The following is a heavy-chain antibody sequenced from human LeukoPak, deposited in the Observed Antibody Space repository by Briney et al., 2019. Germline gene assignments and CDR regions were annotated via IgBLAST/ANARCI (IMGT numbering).Heavy chain of an antibody. D-gene: IGHD3-10*01. CDR3: ARDLKGYYGSGSYYSCPDWYFDL. Sequence: PGGSLRLSCAASGFTFSSYEMNWVRQAPGKGLEWVSYISSSGSTIYYADSVKGRFTISRDNAKNSLYLQMNSLRAEDTAVYYCARDLKGYYGSGSYYSCPDWYFDLWGRGTLVTVSS. CDR1: GFTFSSYE. CDR2: ISSSGSTI. V-gene: IGHV3-48*03. J-gene: IGHJ2*01.